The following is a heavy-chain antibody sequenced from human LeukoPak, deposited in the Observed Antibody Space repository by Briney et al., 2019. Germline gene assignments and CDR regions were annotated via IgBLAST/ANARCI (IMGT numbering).Heavy chain of an antibody. CDR1: GFTFSTIS. J-gene: IGHJ3*02. CDR2: ISTSTWTM. V-gene: IGHV3-48*01. D-gene: IGHD7-27*01. CDR3: VGDPPMVTGGAFDI. Sequence: GGSLRLSCVASGFTFSTISMNWVRQAPGRGLEWISYISTSTWTMYYTDSVKGRFSVSRDNARNSLYLQMNSLRVEDTAVYYCVGDPPMVTGGAFDIWGQGTVVTVSS.